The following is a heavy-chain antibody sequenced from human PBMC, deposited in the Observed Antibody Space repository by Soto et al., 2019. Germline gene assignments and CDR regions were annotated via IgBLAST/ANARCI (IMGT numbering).Heavy chain of an antibody. CDR1: GFTFSSYS. CDR3: ARGYDILTGDLYYFDY. V-gene: IGHV3-48*02. J-gene: IGHJ4*02. Sequence: EVQLVESGGGLVQPGGSLRLSCAASGFTFSSYSMNWVRQAPGKGLEWVSYISSSSSTIYYADSVKGRFTISRDNAKNSLYLLMNSLRDEDTAVYYCARGYDILTGDLYYFDYWGQGTLVTVSS. CDR2: ISSSSSTI. D-gene: IGHD3-9*01.